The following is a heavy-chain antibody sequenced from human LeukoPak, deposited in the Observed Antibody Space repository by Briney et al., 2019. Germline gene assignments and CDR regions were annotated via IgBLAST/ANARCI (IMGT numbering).Heavy chain of an antibody. Sequence: PGGSLRLSCAASGFIFSSYGMHWARQAPGKGLEWVAFIRYDGSNKYYADSVKGRFTISRDNSKNTLYLQMNSLRAEDTAVYYCAKAPSAYYYDSSGPMGLDYWGQGTLVTVSS. CDR3: AKAPSAYYYDSSGPMGLDY. V-gene: IGHV3-30*02. CDR1: GFIFSSYG. J-gene: IGHJ4*02. D-gene: IGHD3-22*01. CDR2: IRYDGSNK.